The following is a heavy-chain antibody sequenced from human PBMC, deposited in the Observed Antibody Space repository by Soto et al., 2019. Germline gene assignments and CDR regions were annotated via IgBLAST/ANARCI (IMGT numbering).Heavy chain of an antibody. V-gene: IGHV1-8*01. CDR3: VRQPVGVATPGDDY. Sequence: QVQLVQSGAEVKKPGASVKVSCEASGYPFSAFDINWVRQAGGQGLEWMGWMNPDSGDTAFAQRFQDRITMTRSTSISTAYMELSRLTSDDTAVYFCVRQPVGVATPGDDYWGQGTLVTVSS. J-gene: IGHJ4*02. CDR1: GYPFSAFD. D-gene: IGHD2-15*01. CDR2: MNPDSGDT.